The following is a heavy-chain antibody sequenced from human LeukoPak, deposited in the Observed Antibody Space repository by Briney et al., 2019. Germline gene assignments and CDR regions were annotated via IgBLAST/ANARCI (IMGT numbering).Heavy chain of an antibody. CDR3: AKVGPTRARAASPAEFDP. D-gene: IGHD2-15*01. Sequence: QSGGSLRLSCSASGFTFSSYAMHWVRQAPGKGLEYVSAISSNGGGTYYADSVKGRFTISRDNSKNTLYLQMSSLRAEDTAVYYCAKVGPTRARAASPAEFDPWGQGTLVTVSS. CDR2: ISSNGGGT. J-gene: IGHJ5*02. V-gene: IGHV3-64D*06. CDR1: GFTFSSYA.